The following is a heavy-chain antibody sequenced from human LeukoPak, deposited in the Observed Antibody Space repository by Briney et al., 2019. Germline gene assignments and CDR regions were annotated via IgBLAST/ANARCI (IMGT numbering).Heavy chain of an antibody. CDR2: ISGDGGGT. Sequence: GGSRELSCTASACTFDDYSMHWVRQPPGKGLEWVSLISGDGGGTYYADSVKGRFTISRDNNENYLYLQMNSLRTEDTAVYYCATGGSWNRLDSWGQGGLVTVSS. J-gene: IGHJ4*02. D-gene: IGHD6-13*01. V-gene: IGHV3-43*02. CDR3: ATGGSWNRLDS. CDR1: ACTFDDYS.